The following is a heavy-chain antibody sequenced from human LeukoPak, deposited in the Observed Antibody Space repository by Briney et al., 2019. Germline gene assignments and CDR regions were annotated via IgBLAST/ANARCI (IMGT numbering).Heavy chain of an antibody. V-gene: IGHV3-48*01. Sequence: PGGSLRLSCAASGFTFSSYSMNWVRQAPGKGLEWVSYISSSSSTIYYADSVEGRFTISRDNAKNSLYLQMNSLRAEDTAVYYCAKDSRWLVFNDWGQGTLVTVSS. D-gene: IGHD6-19*01. J-gene: IGHJ4*02. CDR1: GFTFSSYS. CDR3: AKDSRWLVFND. CDR2: ISSSSSTI.